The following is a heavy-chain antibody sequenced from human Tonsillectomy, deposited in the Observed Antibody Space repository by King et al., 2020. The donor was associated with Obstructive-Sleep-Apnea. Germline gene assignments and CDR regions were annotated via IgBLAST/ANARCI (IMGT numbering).Heavy chain of an antibody. V-gene: IGHV4-31*03. Sequence: QLQESGPGLVKPSQTLSLTCTVSGGSISSGGYYWSWIRQHPGKGLEWIGYIYYSGSTYYNPSLKSRVTISVDTSKKQFSLKLRSVTAADTAVYYCARGDSSGYSAYYGMDVWGQGTTVTVSS. J-gene: IGHJ6*02. CDR1: GGSISSGGYY. CDR3: ARGDSSGYSAYYGMDV. CDR2: IYYSGST. D-gene: IGHD3-22*01.